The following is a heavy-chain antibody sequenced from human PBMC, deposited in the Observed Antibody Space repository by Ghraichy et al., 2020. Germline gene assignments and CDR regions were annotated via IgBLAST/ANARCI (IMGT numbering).Heavy chain of an antibody. D-gene: IGHD4-17*01. Sequence: SETLSLTCTVSGGSISSGGYYWSWIRQHPGKGLEWIGYIYYSGSTYYNPSLKSRVTISVDTSKNQFSLKLSSVTAADTAVYYCARVRHDYGDLGDYWGQGTLVTVSS. CDR3: ARVRHDYGDLGDY. CDR1: GGSISSGGYY. CDR2: IYYSGST. V-gene: IGHV4-31*03. J-gene: IGHJ4*02.